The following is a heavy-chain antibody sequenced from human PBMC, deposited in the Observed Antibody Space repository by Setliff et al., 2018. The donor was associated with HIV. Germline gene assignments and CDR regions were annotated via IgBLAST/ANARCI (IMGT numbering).Heavy chain of an antibody. V-gene: IGHV4-34*01. CDR2: INHSGST. D-gene: IGHD1-26*01. CDR1: GGSLSGYH. CDR3: ARGWEWGAPLDY. Sequence: PSETLSLTCAVYGGSLSGYHWSWIRQSPEKGLEWIGEINHSGSTNYNPSLKSRVTLSVDTSKNQFSLKVTSVTAADTAVYYCARGWEWGAPLDYWGQGTLVTVSS. J-gene: IGHJ4*02.